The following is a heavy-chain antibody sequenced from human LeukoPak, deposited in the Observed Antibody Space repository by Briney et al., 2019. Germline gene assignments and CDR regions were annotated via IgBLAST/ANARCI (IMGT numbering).Heavy chain of an antibody. D-gene: IGHD2-21*02. CDR2: IYPGDSDT. J-gene: IGHJ4*02. CDR1: GYSFTSYW. Sequence: GESLKISCKCSGYSFTSYWIGWVRPMPGKGLEWMGIIYPGDSDTRYSPSFQGQVTISADKSISTAYLQWSSLKASDTAMYYCASPAGRAYCGGDCSLDYWGQGTLVTVSS. V-gene: IGHV5-51*01. CDR3: ASPAGRAYCGGDCSLDY.